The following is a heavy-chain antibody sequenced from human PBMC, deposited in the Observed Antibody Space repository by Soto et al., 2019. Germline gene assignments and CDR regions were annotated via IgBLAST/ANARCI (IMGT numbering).Heavy chain of an antibody. Sequence: PVGPLRLSYRASGFNFIDYGLHWVRKAQGKGLEWVAIISYVGNTKYYADSVKGRFTISRDNSKNTLYLQMNSLRAEDTAVYYCAKDTSGWYVGFDYWGRGTLVPGSS. CDR3: AKDTSGWYVGFDY. J-gene: IGHJ4*02. CDR2: ISYVGNTK. D-gene: IGHD6-19*01. CDR1: GFNFIDYG. V-gene: IGHV3-30*18.